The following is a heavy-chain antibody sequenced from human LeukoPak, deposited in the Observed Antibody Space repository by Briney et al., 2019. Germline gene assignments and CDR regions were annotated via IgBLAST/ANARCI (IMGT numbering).Heavy chain of an antibody. CDR2: IYYSGRT. CDR3: ARLLGDRNWFDP. D-gene: IGHD1-26*01. CDR1: GGSISSVSHY. J-gene: IGHJ5*02. V-gene: IGHV4-61*01. Sequence: SETLSLTCSVSGGSISSVSHYWSWIRQPPGKGLEWIGYIYYSGRTNYNPSLKSRSSISLDTSKNQFSLKLSSVIAADTAVYYCARLLGDRNWFDPWGQGTLVTVSS.